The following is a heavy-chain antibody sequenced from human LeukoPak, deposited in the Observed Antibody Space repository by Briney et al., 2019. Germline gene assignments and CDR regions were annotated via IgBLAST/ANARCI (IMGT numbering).Heavy chain of an antibody. J-gene: IGHJ4*02. D-gene: IGHD6-13*01. V-gene: IGHV4-30-2*01. CDR3: ARVPTGYSSSWWENYFDY. CDR1: GGSIRSSYYY. Sequence: TPPETLSLTCTVSGGSIRSSYYYWGWIRQPPGKGLEWIGYIYHSGSTYYNPSLKSRVTISVDRSKNQFSLKLSSVTAADTAVYYCARVPTGYSSSWWENYFDYWGQGTLVTVSS. CDR2: IYHSGST.